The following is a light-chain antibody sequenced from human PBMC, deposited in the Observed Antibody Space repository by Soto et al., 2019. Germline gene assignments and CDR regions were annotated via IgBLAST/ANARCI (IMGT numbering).Light chain of an antibody. Sequence: EIVLTQSPGTLSLSPGERATLSCRASQSVSSSYLAWYQQKPGQAPRLLIHGVSTRATGIPDRFSGSGSGTDFTLTISRLEPEDFAVYYGQQYDTSPYIFGQGTKLEIK. CDR1: QSVSSSY. CDR3: QQYDTSPYI. J-gene: IGKJ2*01. V-gene: IGKV3-20*01. CDR2: GVS.